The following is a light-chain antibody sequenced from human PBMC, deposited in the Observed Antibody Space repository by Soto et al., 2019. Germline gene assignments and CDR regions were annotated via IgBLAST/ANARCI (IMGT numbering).Light chain of an antibody. CDR1: SSNIGSNY. J-gene: IGLJ3*02. V-gene: IGLV1-47*01. CDR2: RNN. CDR3: AAWDDSLSGVV. Sequence: VLTQPPSASGTPGQRVTISCSGSSSNIGSNYVYWYQQLPGTAPKLLIYRNNQRPSGVPDRFSGSKSGTSASLAISGLRSEDEANYYCAAWDDSLSGVVFGGGTKVTVL.